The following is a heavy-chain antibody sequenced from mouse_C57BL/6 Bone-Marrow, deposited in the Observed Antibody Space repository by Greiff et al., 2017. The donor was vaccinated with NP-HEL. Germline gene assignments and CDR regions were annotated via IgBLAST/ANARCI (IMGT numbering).Heavy chain of an antibody. Sequence: QVQLKQSGPGLVQPSQSLSITCTVSGFSLTSYGVHWVRQSPGKGLEWLGVIWRGGSTDYNAAFMSRLSITKDNSKSKGFFKMNSLQADDTAIYYCAKNCGRQLRLQGYYYAMDYWGQGTSVTVSS. CDR3: AKNCGRQLRLQGYYYAMDY. J-gene: IGHJ4*01. CDR2: IWRGGST. D-gene: IGHD3-2*02. V-gene: IGHV2-5*01. CDR1: GFSLTSYG.